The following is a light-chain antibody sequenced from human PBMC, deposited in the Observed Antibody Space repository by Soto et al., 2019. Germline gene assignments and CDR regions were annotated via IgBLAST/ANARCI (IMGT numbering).Light chain of an antibody. CDR3: QQYNSYSALT. V-gene: IGKV1-5*03. CDR2: KAS. CDR1: QSISSW. Sequence: DIQMTQSPSTLSASVGDRVTITCRASQSISSWLAWYQQKPGKAPKLLIYKASSLESGVPSRFSGSGSGTEFTLTIRSLQPDHFATYYCQQYNSYSALTFGGGTKVEIK. J-gene: IGKJ4*01.